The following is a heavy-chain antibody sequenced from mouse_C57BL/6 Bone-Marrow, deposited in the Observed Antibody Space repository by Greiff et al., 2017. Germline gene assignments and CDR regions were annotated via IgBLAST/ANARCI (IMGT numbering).Heavy chain of an antibody. D-gene: IGHD1-1*01. CDR1: GFNIQDDY. Sequence: EVQLQQSGAELVRPGASVKLSCTASGFNIQDDYMHWVKQRPEQGLEWIGWIDPENGDTEYASKFQGKATITADTSSNTAYLQLSSLTSEDTAVYYCTDYGSSYDYAMDYWGQGTSVTVSS. V-gene: IGHV14-4*01. CDR3: TDYGSSYDYAMDY. CDR2: IDPENGDT. J-gene: IGHJ4*01.